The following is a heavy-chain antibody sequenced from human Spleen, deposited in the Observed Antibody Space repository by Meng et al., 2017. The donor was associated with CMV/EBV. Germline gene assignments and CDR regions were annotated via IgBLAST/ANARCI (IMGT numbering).Heavy chain of an antibody. CDR2: ISAGGGTT. CDR3: ARGAKYDFWSGYFGDY. D-gene: IGHD3-3*01. Sequence: SGVNFRNYWMHGVREAPGKGLVGSSHISAGGGTTNLGESVKGRFTMSRDNAKDTVYLQMNSLRAEDTAVYYCARGAKYDFWSGYFGDYWGQGSLVTVSS. V-gene: IGHV3-74*01. CDR1: GVNFRNYW. J-gene: IGHJ4*02.